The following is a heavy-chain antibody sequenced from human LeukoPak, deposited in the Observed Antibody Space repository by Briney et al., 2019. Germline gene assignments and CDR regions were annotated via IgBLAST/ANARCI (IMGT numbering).Heavy chain of an antibody. CDR3: AKDSLRTVPKASFDY. V-gene: IGHV3-23*01. J-gene: IGHJ4*02. CDR2: VGTSADT. CDR1: GFTFSSYA. D-gene: IGHD2-2*01. Sequence: GGSLRLSCLASGFTFSSYAMDWVRQAPGQGLQWVSAVGTSADTYYADSVRGRFTISRDNSKNTLYLQMNSLRAEDRAVYYCAKDSLRTVPKASFDYWGQGTLVTVSS.